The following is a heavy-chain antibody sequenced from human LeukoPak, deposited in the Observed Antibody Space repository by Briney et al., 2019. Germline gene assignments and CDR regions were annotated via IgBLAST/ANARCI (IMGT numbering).Heavy chain of an antibody. D-gene: IGHD2-8*02. Sequence: GSLRLSCAASGFTFSSYWMNWVRQAPGKRLEWVANIKQDGSEKYYVDSVKGRFTISRDNANNSLYLQMNSLRAEDTAVYYCAKAHRTGGLDFDYWGQGTLVTVSS. J-gene: IGHJ4*02. CDR1: GFTFSSYW. V-gene: IGHV3-7*01. CDR3: AKAHRTGGLDFDY. CDR2: IKQDGSEK.